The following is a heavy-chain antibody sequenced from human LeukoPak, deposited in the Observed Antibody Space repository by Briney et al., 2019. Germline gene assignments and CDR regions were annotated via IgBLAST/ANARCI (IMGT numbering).Heavy chain of an antibody. V-gene: IGHV1-2*02. CDR2: INPNSGGT. CDR3: ARSPPRSSSRRSHPDYYYYYMDV. Sequence: ASVKVSCKASGYTFTGYYMHWVRQAPGQGLEWMGWINPNSGGTNYAQKFQGRVTMTRDTSISTAYMELSRLRSDDTAVYYCARSPPRSSSRRSHPDYYYYYMDVWGKGTTVTVSS. D-gene: IGHD6-13*01. CDR1: GYTFTGYY. J-gene: IGHJ6*03.